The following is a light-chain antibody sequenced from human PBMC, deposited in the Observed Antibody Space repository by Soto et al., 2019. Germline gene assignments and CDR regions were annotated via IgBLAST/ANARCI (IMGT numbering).Light chain of an antibody. CDR1: KRTPRW. CDR2: DVS. Sequence: IEMPESPFALARPVGDGVSSTCRARKRTPRWFAWYQHQPGKAPKLLIHDVSNLESGLPSRFSATVSGTECSVTATSLQAEDFPTYYCQQLLDPPTTFGPGTRLEI. CDR3: QQLLDPPTT. V-gene: IGKV1-5*01. J-gene: IGKJ5*01.